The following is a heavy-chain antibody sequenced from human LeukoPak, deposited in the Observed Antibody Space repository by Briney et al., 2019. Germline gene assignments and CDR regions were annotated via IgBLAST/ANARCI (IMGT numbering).Heavy chain of an antibody. CDR2: ISYDGSNK. J-gene: IGHJ4*02. Sequence: PGRSVRLSCAASGFTFSSYGMHWVRQAPGKGLEWVAVISYDGSNKYYADSVKGRFTISRDNSKNTLYLQMNSLRAEDTAVYYCAKDFGCSSTSCYPYFDYWGQGTLVTVSS. D-gene: IGHD2-2*01. CDR3: AKDFGCSSTSCYPYFDY. CDR1: GFTFSSYG. V-gene: IGHV3-30*18.